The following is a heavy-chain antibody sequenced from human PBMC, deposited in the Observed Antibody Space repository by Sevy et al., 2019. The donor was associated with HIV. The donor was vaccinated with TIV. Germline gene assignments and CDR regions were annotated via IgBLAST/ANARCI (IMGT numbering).Heavy chain of an antibody. CDR3: ARDLAAAVHDAFDI. CDR1: GFTFSDYY. V-gene: IGHV3-11*06. CDR2: ISSSSSYT. D-gene: IGHD6-13*01. Sequence: GGSLRLSCAAPGFTFSDYYMSWIRQAPGKGLEWVSYISSSSSYTNYADSVKGRFTISRDNAKNSLYLQMNSLRAEDTAVYYCARDLAAAVHDAFDIWGQGTMVTVSS. J-gene: IGHJ3*02.